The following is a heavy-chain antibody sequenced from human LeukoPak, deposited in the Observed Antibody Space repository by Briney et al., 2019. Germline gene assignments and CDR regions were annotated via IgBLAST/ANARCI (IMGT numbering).Heavy chain of an antibody. D-gene: IGHD1-26*01. J-gene: IGHJ4*02. CDR3: ARGWIVGTTSFDY. CDR2: IYYSGST. CDR1: GGSISSSSYY. V-gene: IGHV4-39*07. Sequence: MASETLSLTCTVSGGSISSSSYYWGWIRQPPGKGLEWIGSIYYSGSTHYNPSLKSRVTISLDTSKNQFSLKVTSVTAADTAVYFCARGWIVGTTSFDYWGQGTLVAVSS.